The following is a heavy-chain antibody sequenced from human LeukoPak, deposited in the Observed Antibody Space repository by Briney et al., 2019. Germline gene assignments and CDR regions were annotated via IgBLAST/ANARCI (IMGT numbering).Heavy chain of an antibody. V-gene: IGHV4-39*01. Sequence: SETLSLTCTVSGGSISSSSYYWGWIRQPPGKGLEWIGSIYYSGSTYYNPSLKSRVTISVDTSKNQFSLKLSSVTAADTAVYYCARHPRYSGSYYYYYYMDVWGKGTTVTVSS. D-gene: IGHD1-26*01. CDR1: GGSISSSSYY. CDR2: IYYSGST. CDR3: ARHPRYSGSYYYYYYMDV. J-gene: IGHJ6*03.